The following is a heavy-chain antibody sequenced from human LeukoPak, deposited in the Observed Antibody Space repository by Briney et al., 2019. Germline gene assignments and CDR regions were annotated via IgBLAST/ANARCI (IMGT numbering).Heavy chain of an antibody. CDR2: IYYSGST. CDR3: ARVLYRVGGYYFDY. V-gene: IGHV4-59*01. D-gene: IGHD2-2*02. J-gene: IGHJ4*02. CDR1: GGSISSYY. Sequence: SETLSLTCTVSGGSISSYYWSWIRQPPGKGLEWIGYIYYSGSTNYNPSLKSRVTISVDTSKNQFSLKLSSVTAADTAVYYCARVLYRVGGYYFDYWGQGTLVTVSS.